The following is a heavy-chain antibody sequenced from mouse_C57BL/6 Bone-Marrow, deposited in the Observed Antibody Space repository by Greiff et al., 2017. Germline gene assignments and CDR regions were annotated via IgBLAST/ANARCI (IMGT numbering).Heavy chain of an antibody. J-gene: IGHJ3*01. CDR1: GFTFSSYA. CDR3: TRDRKDYGRETAWFAY. Sequence: VMLVESGEGLVKPGGSLKLSCAASGFTFSSYAMSWVRQTPEKRLAWVAYLSSGGDYIYYADTVKGRFTISRDNARNTLYLQMSSLKSEDTAMYYCTRDRKDYGRETAWFAYWGQGTLVTVSA. D-gene: IGHD1-1*01. V-gene: IGHV5-9-1*02. CDR2: LSSGGDYI.